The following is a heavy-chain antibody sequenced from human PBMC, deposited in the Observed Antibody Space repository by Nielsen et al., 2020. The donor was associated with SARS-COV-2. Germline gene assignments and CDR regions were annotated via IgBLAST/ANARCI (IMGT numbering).Heavy chain of an antibody. V-gene: IGHV5-51*01. D-gene: IGHD2-2*01. CDR1: GYSFTSYW. CDR3: ARHVSLYCSSTSCYAKNYYYYYMDV. J-gene: IGHJ6*03. Sequence: GESLKISCKGSGYSFTSYWIGWVRQMPGKGLEWIGIIYPGNSDTRYSPSFQGQVTISADKSISTAYLQWSSLKASDTAMYYCARHVSLYCSSTSCYAKNYYYYYMDVWGKGTTVTVSS. CDR2: IYPGNSDT.